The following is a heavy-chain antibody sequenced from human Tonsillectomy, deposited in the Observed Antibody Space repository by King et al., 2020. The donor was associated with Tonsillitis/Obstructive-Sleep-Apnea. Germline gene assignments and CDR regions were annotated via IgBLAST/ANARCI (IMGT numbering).Heavy chain of an antibody. D-gene: IGHD3-3*01. CDR1: EFSLNTGGVG. J-gene: IGHJ3*02. Sequence: TLKESGPTLVKPTQTLTLTCTFSEFSLNTGGVGVGWIRQPPGKALEWLALIYWDDDKRSSPSLKSRLTITKDTSKNQVVLKMTNMDPVDTATFYCARGTYDSDAFDIWGQGTMVTVSS. CDR2: IYWDDDK. CDR3: ARGTYDSDAFDI. V-gene: IGHV2-5*02.